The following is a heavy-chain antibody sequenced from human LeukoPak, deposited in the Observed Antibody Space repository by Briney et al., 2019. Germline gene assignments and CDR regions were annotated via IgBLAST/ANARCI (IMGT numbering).Heavy chain of an antibody. CDR2: ISGSGGST. J-gene: IGHJ4*02. V-gene: IGHV3-23*01. CDR1: GFTFSDYG. D-gene: IGHD6-13*01. CDR3: AKPYSSFDY. Sequence: AGGSLRLSCTASGFTFSDYGMSWVRQAPGKGLEWVSAISGSGGSTFYADSVKGRFTISRDNSKNTLYLQMNSLRAEDTAVYYCAKPYSSFDYWGQGTLVTVSS.